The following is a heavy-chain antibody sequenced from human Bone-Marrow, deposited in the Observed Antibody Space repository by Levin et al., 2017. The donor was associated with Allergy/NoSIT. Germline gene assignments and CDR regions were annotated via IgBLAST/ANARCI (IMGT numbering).Heavy chain of an antibody. CDR1: GGSVSSSNSY. Sequence: SQTLSLPCTVSGGSVSSSNSYWGWIRQPPGKGLEWIGSISYSGSLYYNPSLKSRVTISVETSKNHFSLKLSSVTAADTAVYYCARHALTLVRGAVDVWGKGTTVTVSS. CDR2: ISYSGSL. J-gene: IGHJ6*04. V-gene: IGHV4-39*01. D-gene: IGHD3-10*01. CDR3: ARHALTLVRGAVDV.